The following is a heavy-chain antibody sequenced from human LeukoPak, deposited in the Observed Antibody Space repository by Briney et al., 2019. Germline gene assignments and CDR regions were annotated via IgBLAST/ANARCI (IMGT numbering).Heavy chain of an antibody. J-gene: IGHJ4*02. CDR3: ARADSNSSPCFDY. CDR2: IYYSGIT. D-gene: IGHD4-23*01. Sequence: SETLSLTCTVSGGSISSSSYYWGWIRQPPGKGLEWIGSIYYSGITYYSPSLKSRVTISVDTSKNQFSLKLSSVTAADTAVYYCARADSNSSPCFDYWGQGTLVTVSS. CDR1: GGSISSSSYY. V-gene: IGHV4-39*01.